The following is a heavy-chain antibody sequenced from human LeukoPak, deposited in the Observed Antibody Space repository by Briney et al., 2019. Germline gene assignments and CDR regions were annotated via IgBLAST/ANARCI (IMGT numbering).Heavy chain of an antibody. J-gene: IGHJ5*02. CDR3: ARRQLSFDP. CDR2: IYYSGST. CDR1: GGSISSSSYY. D-gene: IGHD1-1*01. V-gene: IGHV4-39*07. Sequence: PSETLSPTCTVSGGSISSSSYYWGWIRQPPGKGLEWIGSIYYSGSTYYNPSLKSRATISVDTSKNQFSLKLSSVTAADTAVYYCARRQLSFDPWGQGTLVTVSS.